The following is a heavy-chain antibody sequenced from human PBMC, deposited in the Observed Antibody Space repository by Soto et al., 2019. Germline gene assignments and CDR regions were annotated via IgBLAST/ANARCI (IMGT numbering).Heavy chain of an antibody. D-gene: IGHD3-22*01. CDR1: GDSISSSNYY. V-gene: IGHV4-39*07. Sequence: SETLSLTCTVSGDSISSSNYYWGWVRQAPGKGLEWIGSIFFGGSTYYKPSLKSRVTISVDTSKNQFSLKLSSVTAADTAMYYCARQIYDSDTGPNFQYYFDSWGQGTPVTVSS. CDR3: ARQIYDSDTGPNFQYYFDS. CDR2: IFFGGST. J-gene: IGHJ4*02.